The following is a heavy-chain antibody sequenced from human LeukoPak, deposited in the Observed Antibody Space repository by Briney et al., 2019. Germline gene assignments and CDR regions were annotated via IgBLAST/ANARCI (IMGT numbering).Heavy chain of an antibody. CDR3: ARDGTYFYDSSGRGFDF. D-gene: IGHD3-22*01. CDR2: IYYIGST. Sequence: PSETLSLTCTVSGDSISSSPYYWGWVRQPPGKGLEWIGSIYYIGSTHYNPSLKRRVTISVDTSKNQFSLKLSSVTAADTALYFCARDGTYFYDSSGRGFDFWGQGTLVTVSS. CDR1: GDSISSSPYY. J-gene: IGHJ4*02. V-gene: IGHV4-39*07.